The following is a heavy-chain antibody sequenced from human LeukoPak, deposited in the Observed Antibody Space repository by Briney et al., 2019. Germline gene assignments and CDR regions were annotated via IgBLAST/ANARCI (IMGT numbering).Heavy chain of an antibody. D-gene: IGHD2-2*01. Sequence: PSETLSLTCTVSGASVSGSIYYWGWIRQPPGKGLEWIGSLYFSGSTYYNPSLKSRVTISADTSKHQFSLKLSSVTAADTAVYFCARVGLDISTHLDYWGQGTLVTVSS. V-gene: IGHV4-39*07. J-gene: IGHJ4*02. CDR3: ARVGLDISTHLDY. CDR2: LYFSGST. CDR1: GASVSGSIYY.